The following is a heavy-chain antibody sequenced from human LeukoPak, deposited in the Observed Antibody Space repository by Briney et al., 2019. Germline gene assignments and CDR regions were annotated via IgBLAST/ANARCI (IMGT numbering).Heavy chain of an antibody. J-gene: IGHJ5*02. CDR2: MNPNSGNT. CDR1: GYTFTSYD. CDR3: ARAYYYDSSGYYSDWFDP. V-gene: IGHV1-8*01. Sequence: ASVKVSCKASGYTFTSYDINWVRQATGQGLEWMGWMNPNSGNTGYAQKFQGRVTMTRNTSISTAYMELSSLRSEDTAVYYCARAYYYDSSGYYSDWFDPWGQGPLVTVSS. D-gene: IGHD3-22*01.